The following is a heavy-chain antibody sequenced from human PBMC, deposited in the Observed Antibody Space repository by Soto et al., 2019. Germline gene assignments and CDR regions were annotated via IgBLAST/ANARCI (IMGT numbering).Heavy chain of an antibody. CDR1: GGSISSSHW. D-gene: IGHD3-9*01. CDR3: ARVVLTITRGAFDT. CDR2: ISHSGTS. V-gene: IGHV4-4*02. J-gene: IGHJ3*02. Sequence: QVQLQESGPGLVKPSGTLSLTCAVSGGSISSSHWWTWVRQSPGKGLEYIGEISHSGTSNSNPSLKCRVTLSGDKSKNHFSLTLTSVTAADTAVYYCARVVLTITRGAFDTWGQGTLVIVSS.